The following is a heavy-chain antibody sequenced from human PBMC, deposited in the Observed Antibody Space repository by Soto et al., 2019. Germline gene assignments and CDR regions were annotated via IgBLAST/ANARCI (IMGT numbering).Heavy chain of an antibody. CDR2: INGDATNA. J-gene: IGHJ6*02. Sequence: EVQLVESGGTLVQPGGSLRLSCAAAGFTFTNYWIHWVRQAPGKGLVWVSRINGDATNAFYGDSVKGRFTISRDNAKNIVYLQLNGLGAEDTGVYYCARGIQYRYGMDVWGQGTTVTVSS. D-gene: IGHD4-4*01. V-gene: IGHV3-74*01. CDR1: GFTFTNYW. CDR3: ARGIQYRYGMDV.